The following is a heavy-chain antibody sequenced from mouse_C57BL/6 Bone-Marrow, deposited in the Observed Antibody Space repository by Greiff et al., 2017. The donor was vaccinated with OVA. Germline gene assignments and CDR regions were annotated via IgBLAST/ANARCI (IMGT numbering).Heavy chain of an antibody. V-gene: IGHV7-1*01. J-gene: IGHJ1*03. CDR3: ARDAYYYGSSSYWYFDV. D-gene: IGHD1-1*01. CDR1: GFTFSDFY. CDR2: SRNKANDYTT. Sequence: EVKLVESGGGLVQSGRSLRLSCAPSGFTFSDFYMEWVRQAPGKGLEWIAASRNKANDYTTEYSASVKGRFIVSRDTSQSILYLQMNAMRAEDTAIYYCARDAYYYGSSSYWYFDVWGTGTTVTVSS.